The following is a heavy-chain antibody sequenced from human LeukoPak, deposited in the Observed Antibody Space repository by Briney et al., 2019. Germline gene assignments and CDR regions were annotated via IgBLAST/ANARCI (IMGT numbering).Heavy chain of an antibody. V-gene: IGHV4-61*02. J-gene: IGHJ4*02. Sequence: PSETLSLTCTVSGASINSGSYYWAWIREPAGKGLEWLGRIYTTGSTNYKPSLKSRVTVSVDTSKNQFSLKLSSVTAADTAVYYCATMNWNDGGYYFDYWGQGTLATVSS. CDR3: ATMNWNDGGYYFDY. CDR1: GASINSGSYY. D-gene: IGHD1-1*01. CDR2: IYTTGST.